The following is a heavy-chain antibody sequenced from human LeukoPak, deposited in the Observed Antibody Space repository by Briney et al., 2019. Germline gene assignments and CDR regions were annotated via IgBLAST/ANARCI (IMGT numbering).Heavy chain of an antibody. J-gene: IGHJ6*02. CDR2: IYYRGST. CDR3: ARQNYDEVNYHYYGLDV. V-gene: IGHV4-59*08. Sequence: SETLSLTCTVSGGSISSNYWSWIRQSPGKGLEWIGYIYYRGSTDYNPSLKSRVTISVDTSKNQFSLKLSSVTAADTAVYYCARQNYDEVNYHYYGLDVWGQGTTVTVSS. D-gene: IGHD3-3*01. CDR1: GGSISSNY.